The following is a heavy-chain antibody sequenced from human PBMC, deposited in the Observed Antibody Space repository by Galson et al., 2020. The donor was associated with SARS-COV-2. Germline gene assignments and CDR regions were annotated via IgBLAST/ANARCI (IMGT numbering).Heavy chain of an antibody. CDR3: VHRPPGSYSFDF. CDR1: GFSLITSGVG. J-gene: IGHJ4*02. V-gene: IGHV2-5*02. D-gene: IGHD3-10*01. CDR2: IYWDDDK. Sequence: SGPTLVKPTQTLTLTCTFSGFSLITSGVGVGWIRQPPGKALEWLALIYWDDDKRYSPFVNSKFTITKDTSKNQVVLTMTNIDPVDTATYFCVHRPPGSYSFDFWGQGTLVTVSS.